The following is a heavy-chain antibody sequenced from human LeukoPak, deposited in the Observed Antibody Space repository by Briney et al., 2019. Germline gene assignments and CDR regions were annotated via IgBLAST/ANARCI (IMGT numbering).Heavy chain of an antibody. CDR1: GFTFTNAG. J-gene: IGHJ3*02. V-gene: IGHV3-30*01. CDR2: ISHDGTNK. CDR3: VRERDHYDSSRGGFDI. Sequence: GGSLRLSCAGSGFTFTNAGIHWVRLAAGKGLEWVSFISHDGTNKYYSDSVDGRFTVSRLNSQNTVYLQMNSLRVEDTALYYCVRERDHYDSSRGGFDIWGQGTMVTVSS. D-gene: IGHD3-22*01.